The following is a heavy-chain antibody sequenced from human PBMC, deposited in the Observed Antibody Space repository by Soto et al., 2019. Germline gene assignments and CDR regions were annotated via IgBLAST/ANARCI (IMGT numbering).Heavy chain of an antibody. CDR3: ARDPVAGTYFDY. CDR2: INGYNGNT. CDR1: GYTFTTYG. Sequence: EASVKVSCKASGYTFTTYGISWVRQAPGQGLEWMGWINGYNGNTNYAQKLQGRVTMTTDTSTSTAYMELRSLRSDDTAVYYCARDPVAGTYFDYWGQGTLVTVSS. D-gene: IGHD6-19*01. V-gene: IGHV1-18*01. J-gene: IGHJ4*02.